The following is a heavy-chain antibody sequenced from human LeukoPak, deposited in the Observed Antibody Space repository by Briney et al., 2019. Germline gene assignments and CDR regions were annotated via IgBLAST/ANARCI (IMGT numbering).Heavy chain of an antibody. J-gene: IGHJ4*02. V-gene: IGHV4-31*03. CDR3: ARVQSPTAPRSIYFDY. CDR2: IYYSGST. D-gene: IGHD2/OR15-2a*01. CDR1: GVSISSGGYY. Sequence: SETLSLTCTVSGVSISSGGYYWSWIRQHPGKGLEWIGYIYYSGSTYYNPSLKSRVTISVDTSKNQFSLKLSSVTAADTAVYYCARVQSPTAPRSIYFDYWGQGTLVTVSS.